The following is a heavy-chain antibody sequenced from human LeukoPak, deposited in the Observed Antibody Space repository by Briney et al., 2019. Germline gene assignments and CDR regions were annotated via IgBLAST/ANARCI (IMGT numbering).Heavy chain of an antibody. CDR2: ISAYNGNT. CDR1: GYTFTSYG. Sequence: ASVKVSCKASGYTFTSYGISWVRQAPGQGLEWMGWISAYNGNTNYAQKLQGRVTMTTDTSTSTAYMELRSLRSDDTAVYYCARAGPYYYDSSGCDYWGQRTLVTVSS. CDR3: ARAGPYYYDSSGCDY. V-gene: IGHV1-18*01. J-gene: IGHJ4*02. D-gene: IGHD3-22*01.